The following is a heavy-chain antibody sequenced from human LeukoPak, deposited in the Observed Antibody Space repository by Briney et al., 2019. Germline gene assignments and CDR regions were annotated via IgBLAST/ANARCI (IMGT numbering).Heavy chain of an antibody. CDR3: VSGAPFNY. CDR2: ISADESDV. D-gene: IGHD3-10*01. Sequence: GGSLRLSCVASGFKFSSYLMHWVRQVPGKGPVWVSRISADESDVRYADSVKGRFTISRDNPKNTLYLQMNSLRVEDTAVYHCVSGAPFNYWGQGILVTVSS. V-gene: IGHV3-74*01. CDR1: GFKFSSYL. J-gene: IGHJ4*02.